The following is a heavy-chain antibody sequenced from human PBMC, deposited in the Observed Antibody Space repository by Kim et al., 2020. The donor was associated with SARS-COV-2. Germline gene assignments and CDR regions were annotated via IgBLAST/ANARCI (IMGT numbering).Heavy chain of an antibody. Sequence: ASVKVSCKASGYTFTSYGISWVRQAPGQGLEWMGWISAYNGNTNYAQKLQGRVTMTTDTSTSTAYMELRSLRSDDTAVYYCARVYSRYCSGGSCIFDYWGQGTLVTVSS. CDR3: ARVYSRYCSGGSCIFDY. V-gene: IGHV1-18*01. CDR2: ISAYNGNT. D-gene: IGHD2-15*01. CDR1: GYTFTSYG. J-gene: IGHJ4*02.